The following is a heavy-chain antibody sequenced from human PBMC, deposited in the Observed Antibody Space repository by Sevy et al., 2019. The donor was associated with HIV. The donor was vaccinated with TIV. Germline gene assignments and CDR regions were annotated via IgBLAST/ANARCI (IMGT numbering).Heavy chain of an antibody. CDR1: GFTFSDYG. Sequence: GGSLRLSCVASGFTFSDYGVHWVRQAPGKGLEWVAVIWYDGTNKKYADSVKGRFTISKDNSKNTLYLQMSSLRAEDTAVYYCTRAVSLGLPYFEYWGQGALVTVSS. CDR3: TRAVSLGLPYFEY. CDR2: IWYDGTNK. V-gene: IGHV3-33*01. J-gene: IGHJ4*02. D-gene: IGHD7-27*01.